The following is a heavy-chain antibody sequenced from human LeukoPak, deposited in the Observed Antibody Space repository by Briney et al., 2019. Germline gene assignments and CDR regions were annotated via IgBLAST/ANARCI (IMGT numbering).Heavy chain of an antibody. D-gene: IGHD1-26*01. J-gene: IGHJ4*02. CDR2: IIPIFGTA. CDR1: GGTFSSYA. Sequence: AASVKVSCKASGGTFSSYAISWVRQAPGQGLEWMGGIIPIFGTANYAQEFQGRVTITADESTSTAHMELSSLRSEDTAVYYCASCNWELCDYWGQGTLVTVSS. V-gene: IGHV1-69*01. CDR3: ASCNWELCDY.